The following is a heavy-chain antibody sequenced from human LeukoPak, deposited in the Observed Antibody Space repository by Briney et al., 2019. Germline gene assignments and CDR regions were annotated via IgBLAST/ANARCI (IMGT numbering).Heavy chain of an antibody. J-gene: IGHJ4*02. D-gene: IGHD5-24*01. CDR1: GGTFSSYA. V-gene: IGHV1-69*05. CDR2: IIPIFGTA. CDR3: AREERWLQTFDY. Sequence: SVKVSCKASGGTFSSYAISWVRQAPGQGLEWMGGIIPIFGTANYAQKFQGRVTMTRDTSTSTVYMELSSLRSEDTAVYYCAREERWLQTFDYWGQGTLVTVSS.